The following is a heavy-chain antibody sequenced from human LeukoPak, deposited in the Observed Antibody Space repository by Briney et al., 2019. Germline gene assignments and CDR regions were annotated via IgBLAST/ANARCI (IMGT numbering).Heavy chain of an antibody. J-gene: IGHJ4*02. CDR2: ISYRGTT. D-gene: IGHD2-21*02. V-gene: IGHV4-31*03. CDR3: ARMPRGVAVVTPYYFDS. CDR1: GDSLNSGSYY. Sequence: TLSLTCTVFGDSLNSGSYYWSWIRQHSERGLEWIGYISYRGTTFYNPSLKSRVSISGDTSKTQFSLNINSVTAADTAVYYCARMPRGVAVVTPYYFDSWGQGTLVTVSS.